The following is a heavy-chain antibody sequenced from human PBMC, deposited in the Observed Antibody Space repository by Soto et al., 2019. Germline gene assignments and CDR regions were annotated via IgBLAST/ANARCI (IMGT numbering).Heavy chain of an antibody. CDR2: TRNKANSYTT. D-gene: IGHD2-8*01. V-gene: IGHV3-72*01. Sequence: GGSLKLSCAASGFTFRDHFMYWVLQAPGKGLEWVGRTRNKANSYTTEYAASVKGRFTISRDDSKNSLYLQMNSLKTEDTAVYYCARDRDCTNGVCYTRYWYFDLWGRGTLVTVSS. CDR1: GFTFRDHF. J-gene: IGHJ2*01. CDR3: ARDRDCTNGVCYTRYWYFDL.